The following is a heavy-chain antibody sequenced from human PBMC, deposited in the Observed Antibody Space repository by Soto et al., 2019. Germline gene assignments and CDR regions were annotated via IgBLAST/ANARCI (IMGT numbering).Heavy chain of an antibody. V-gene: IGHV4-31*03. CDR3: AREGPGIAAAGYYYGMDV. J-gene: IGHJ6*02. CDR1: GGSISSGGYY. Sequence: SETLSLTCTVSGGSISSGGYYWSWIRQHPEKGLEWIGYIYYSGSTYYNPSLKSRVTISVDTSKNQFSLKLSSVTAADTAVYYCAREGPGIAAAGYYYGMDVWGQGTTVTVSS. CDR2: IYYSGST. D-gene: IGHD6-13*01.